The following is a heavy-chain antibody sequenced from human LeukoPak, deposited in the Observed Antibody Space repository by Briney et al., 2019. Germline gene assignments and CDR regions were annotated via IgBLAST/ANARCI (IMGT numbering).Heavy chain of an antibody. CDR1: GGTFSSCA. D-gene: IGHD6-19*01. CDR3: ARDAGGSGWYDAGYYYYMDV. J-gene: IGHJ6*03. Sequence: SVKVSCKASGGTFSSCAISWVRQAPGQGLEWMGRIVPILGIANYAQKFQGRVTITADKSTSTAYMELSSLRSEDTAVYYCARDAGGSGWYDAGYYYYMDVWGKGTTVTVSS. CDR2: IVPILGIA. V-gene: IGHV1-69*04.